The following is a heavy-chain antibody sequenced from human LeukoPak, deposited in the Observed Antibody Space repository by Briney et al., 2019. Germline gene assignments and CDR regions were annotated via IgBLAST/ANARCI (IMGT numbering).Heavy chain of an antibody. D-gene: IGHD3-10*01. Sequence: GGSLRLSCTTSGVSFDDFGVTWVRQPPGKGLEWVGFIRSKPYGGTTEYAASVKGRFTISRDESKSVAYLQMNSLKTDDTAVYYCSRALSTVVRGVISGLIDYWGQGILVTVSS. CDR1: GVSFDDFG. CDR3: SRALSTVVRGVISGLIDY. J-gene: IGHJ4*02. CDR2: IRSKPYGGTT. V-gene: IGHV3-49*04.